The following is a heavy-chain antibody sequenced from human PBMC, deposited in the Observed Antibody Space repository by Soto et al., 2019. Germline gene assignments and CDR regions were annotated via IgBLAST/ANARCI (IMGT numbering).Heavy chain of an antibody. V-gene: IGHV4-4*02. Sequence: QVQLQESGPGLVKPSGTLSLTCAVSGGSISSSNWWSWARHPPGRGLEWIGEIYHSGSTNYNPSLKSRDTISVDKSNNQFSLKLSSVTAADTAVYYCAIFSDEAAALFDYWGQGSLVTVSS. D-gene: IGHD6-13*01. CDR2: IYHSGST. J-gene: IGHJ4*02. CDR1: GGSISSSNW. CDR3: AIFSDEAAALFDY.